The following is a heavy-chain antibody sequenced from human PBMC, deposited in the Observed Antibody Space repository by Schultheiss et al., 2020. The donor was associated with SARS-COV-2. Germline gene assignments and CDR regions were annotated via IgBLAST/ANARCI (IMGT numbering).Heavy chain of an antibody. CDR3: ASGEYGDYFHY. J-gene: IGHJ4*02. CDR1: GGTFRTYA. CDR2: IIPVFGTS. D-gene: IGHD4/OR15-4a*01. Sequence: SVKVSCKASGGTFRTYALSWVRQAPGQGLEWMGGIIPVFGTSNYAQKFQGRVTITADESTTTGYIELSSLRSEDTAVYYCASGEYGDYFHYWGQGTLVTVSS. V-gene: IGHV1-69*13.